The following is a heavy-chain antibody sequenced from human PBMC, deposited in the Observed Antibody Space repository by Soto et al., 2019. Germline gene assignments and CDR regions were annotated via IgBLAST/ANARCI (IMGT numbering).Heavy chain of an antibody. V-gene: IGHV4-31*03. CDR3: ARDQGSGYDRRRAMFDP. Sequence: TLSLTCTVSGGSISSGGYYWSWIRQHPGKGLEWIGYIYYSGSTYYNPSLKSRVTISVDTSKNQFSLKLSSVTAADTAVYYCARDQGSGYDRRRAMFDPWGQGTLVTVSS. CDR1: GGSISSGGYY. J-gene: IGHJ5*02. CDR2: IYYSGST. D-gene: IGHD5-12*01.